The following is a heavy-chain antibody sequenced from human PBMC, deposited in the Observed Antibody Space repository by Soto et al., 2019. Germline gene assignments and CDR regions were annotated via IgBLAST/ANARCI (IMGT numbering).Heavy chain of an antibody. Sequence: QVQLVQSGAEVKKPGSSVKVSCKASGGTFSSYAISWVRQAPGQGLEWMGGIIPIFGTANYAQKFQGRVTITADKSTSTDYMELSSLRSEETAVYYCARQPSSSSGGDYYYSGMDVWGQGTTVTVSS. CDR2: IIPIFGTA. V-gene: IGHV1-69*06. D-gene: IGHD6-6*01. CDR1: GGTFSSYA. J-gene: IGHJ6*02. CDR3: ARQPSSSSGGDYYYSGMDV.